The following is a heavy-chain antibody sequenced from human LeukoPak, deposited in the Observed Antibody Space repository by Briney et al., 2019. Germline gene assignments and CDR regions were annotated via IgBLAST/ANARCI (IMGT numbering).Heavy chain of an antibody. Sequence: SETLSLTCTVSGASITNDDYYWSWIRQHPGKGLEWIGYIYFSGSTYYNPTLKSRASVSVDRSKSQFSLRLTSVTAADTAVYYCARRAPFSNWFDPWGQGTLVIVSS. V-gene: IGHV4-31*03. J-gene: IGHJ5*02. CDR3: ARRAPFSNWFDP. CDR1: GASITNDDYY. CDR2: IYFSGST. D-gene: IGHD2-2*01.